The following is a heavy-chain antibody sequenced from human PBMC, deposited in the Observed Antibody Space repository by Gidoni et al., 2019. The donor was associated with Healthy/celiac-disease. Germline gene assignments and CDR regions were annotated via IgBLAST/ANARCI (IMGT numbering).Heavy chain of an antibody. Sequence: EVQLVESGGGLVQPGGSRRLSCAASGFTFRSSWMNWVRQAPGKGLEWVANIKQDGSEKYYVDSVKGRFTISRDNAKNSLYLQMNSLRAEDTAVYYCAREREVPAAIRPLWVGVFEIWGQGAVVTVSS. J-gene: IGHJ3*02. CDR2: IKQDGSEK. D-gene: IGHD2-2*02. V-gene: IGHV3-7*01. CDR3: AREREVPAAIRPLWVGVFEI. CDR1: GFTFRSSW.